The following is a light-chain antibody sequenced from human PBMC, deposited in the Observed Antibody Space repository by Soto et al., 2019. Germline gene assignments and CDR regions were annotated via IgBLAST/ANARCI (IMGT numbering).Light chain of an antibody. CDR2: GNS. CDR3: QSYDSSLSGVV. CDR1: SSNIGAGYD. J-gene: IGLJ2*01. Sequence: QSVLTQPPSVSGAPGQRVTISCTGSSSNIGAGYDIHWYQQLPATAPKLLISGNSNRPSGVPDRFSGSKSDTSASLAITGLQAEDAADYYCQSYDSSLSGVVFGGGTKLTVL. V-gene: IGLV1-40*01.